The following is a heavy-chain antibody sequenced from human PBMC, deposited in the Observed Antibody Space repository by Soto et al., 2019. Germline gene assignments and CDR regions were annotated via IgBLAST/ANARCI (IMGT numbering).Heavy chain of an antibody. CDR3: ARVRFGELV. CDR2: IGVGGGDR. J-gene: IGHJ1*01. CDR1: GFTFSSYA. Sequence: EVQLLESGGGLVQPGGSLRLSCAASGFTFSSYAMSWVRQAPGKGLEWVSIIGVGGGDRYYPESVKGRFTISRDNSRDTPYLQMNSLRDEGTAVYYCARVRFGELVWGQGTLVTVSS. V-gene: IGHV3-23*01. D-gene: IGHD3-10*01.